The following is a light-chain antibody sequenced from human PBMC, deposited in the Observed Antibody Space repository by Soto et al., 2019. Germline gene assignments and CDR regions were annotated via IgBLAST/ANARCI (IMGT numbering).Light chain of an antibody. CDR1: QRISDT. CDR2: GAS. CDR3: QQYNNWPWT. V-gene: IGKV3-15*01. Sequence: EIVMTQSPATLSVSPGGRATLSCRASQRISDTLAWYQQKPGQAPRLLIHGASTRATGFPARFSGSGSGTDFTLTISSLQSEDFAVYYCQQYNNWPWTFGQGTKVDIK. J-gene: IGKJ1*01.